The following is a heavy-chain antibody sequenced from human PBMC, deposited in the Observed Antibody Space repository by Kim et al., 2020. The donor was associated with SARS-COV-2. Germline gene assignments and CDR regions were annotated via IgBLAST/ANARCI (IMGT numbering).Heavy chain of an antibody. CDR1: GFTFDDYA. J-gene: IGHJ4*02. CDR2: ISWNSGSI. CDR3: AKDSSSGSGSFRDY. Sequence: GGSLRLSCAASGFTFDDYAMHWVRQAPGKGLEWVSGISWNSGSIGYADSVKGRFTISRDNAKNSLYLQMNSLRAEDTAFYYCAKDSSSGSGSFRDYWGQGTLVTVSS. V-gene: IGHV3-9*01. D-gene: IGHD3-10*01.